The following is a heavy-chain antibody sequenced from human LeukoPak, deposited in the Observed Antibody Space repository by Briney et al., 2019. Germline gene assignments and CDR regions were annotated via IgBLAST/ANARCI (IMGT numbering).Heavy chain of an antibody. CDR2: INWTGGST. J-gene: IGHJ4*02. D-gene: IGHD6-13*01. V-gene: IGHV3-20*04. CDR1: GFTFSSYW. Sequence: GGSLRLSCAASGFTFSSYWMHWVRQAPGKGLEWVSGINWTGGSTGYADSVKGRFTISRDNAKNSLYLQMNSLRAEDTALYYCAREVAAEGMRHFDYWGQGTLVTVSS. CDR3: AREVAAEGMRHFDY.